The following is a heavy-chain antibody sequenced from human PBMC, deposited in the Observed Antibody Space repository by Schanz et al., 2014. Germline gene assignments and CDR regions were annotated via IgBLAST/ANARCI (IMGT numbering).Heavy chain of an antibody. CDR3: AKYRGYYRVSGSYRELEY. D-gene: IGHD3-10*01. CDR2: VSSSSSYT. CDR1: GFSFSTYW. Sequence: EEQLVESGGGLVQPGGSLRLSCAASGFSFSTYWMSWVRQAPGKGLEWVSYVSSSSSYTHYADSVKGRFTISRDNSKNTLYLQMNSLRPEDTAVYYCAKYRGYYRVSGSYRELEYWGQGTLVTVAS. V-gene: IGHV3-23*04. J-gene: IGHJ4*02.